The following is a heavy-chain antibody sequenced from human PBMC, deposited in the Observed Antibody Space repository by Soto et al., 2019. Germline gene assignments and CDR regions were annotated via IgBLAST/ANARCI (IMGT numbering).Heavy chain of an antibody. CDR2: ISYDGSDK. CDR3: TKDPIVGGTVTA. V-gene: IGHV3-30-3*01. D-gene: IGHD1-26*01. J-gene: IGHJ5*02. CDR1: EFTFSSYA. Sequence: GGSLRLSCAASEFTFSSYAMHWVRQAPGKGLEWVAVISYDGSDKNYADSVKGRFTISRDNSKNTLYLQMNSLSAEDTAVYFCTKDPIVGGTVTAWGQGTLVTVSS.